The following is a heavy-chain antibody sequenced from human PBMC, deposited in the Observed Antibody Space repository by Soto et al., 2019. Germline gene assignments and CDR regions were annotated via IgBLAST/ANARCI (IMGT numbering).Heavy chain of an antibody. CDR2: NYYSGIT. J-gene: IGHJ6*02. CDR1: GGSISSGGYY. V-gene: IGHV4-31*03. D-gene: IGHD6-6*01. Sequence: SETLSLTCTVSGGSISSGGYYWTWIRQHPGKGPEWIGYNYYSGITYYNPSLKSRVTISLDTSKNQFSLKLSSVTAADTAVYYCARGSSIAGLYYGMDVWGQGTTVTVS. CDR3: ARGSSIAGLYYGMDV.